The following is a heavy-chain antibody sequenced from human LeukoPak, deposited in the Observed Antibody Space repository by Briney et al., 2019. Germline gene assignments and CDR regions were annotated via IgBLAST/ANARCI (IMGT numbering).Heavy chain of an antibody. V-gene: IGHV3-21*01. Sequence: AGGSLRLSCAASGFSFSSFGMNWVRQAPGKGLEWVSSISSSSSYIYYADSVKGRFTISRDNAKNSLYLQMNSLRAEDTAVYYCARELIVVVPAAKRGFDYWGQGTLVTVSS. CDR2: ISSSSSYI. D-gene: IGHD2-2*01. J-gene: IGHJ4*02. CDR1: GFSFSSFG. CDR3: ARELIVVVPAAKRGFDY.